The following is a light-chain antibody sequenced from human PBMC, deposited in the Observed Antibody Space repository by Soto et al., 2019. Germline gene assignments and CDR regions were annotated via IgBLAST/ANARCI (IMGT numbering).Light chain of an antibody. V-gene: IGKV3-11*01. J-gene: IGKJ1*01. CDR2: AAS. CDR3: QQGNTWPWT. CDR1: QSVGSS. Sequence: EIVLTQSPATLSLSPGERATLSCRASQSVGSSVAWYQQKLGQAPRLLIYAASDRATGIPGRFSGSGSGTDFTLIISSLEPEDFAFYYCQQGNTWPWTFGQGTKVDI.